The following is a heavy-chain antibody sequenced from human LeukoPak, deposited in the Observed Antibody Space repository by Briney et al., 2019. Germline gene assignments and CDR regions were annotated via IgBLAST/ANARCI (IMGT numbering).Heavy chain of an antibody. CDR2: ISGSSSYI. J-gene: IGHJ4*02. CDR3: ARGSTNYYDSSGYYPA. V-gene: IGHV3-21*01. Sequence: GGSLRLSCAASGFTFSSYSMNWVRQAPGKGLEWVSSISGSSSYIYYADSVKGRFSISRDNAKNSLYLQMNSLRAEDTAVYYCARGSTNYYDSSGYYPAWGQGTLVTVSS. D-gene: IGHD3-22*01. CDR1: GFTFSSYS.